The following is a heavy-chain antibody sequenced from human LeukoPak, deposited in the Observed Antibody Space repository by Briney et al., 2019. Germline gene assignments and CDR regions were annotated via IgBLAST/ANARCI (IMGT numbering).Heavy chain of an antibody. CDR1: GFTFRTSA. V-gene: IGHV3-48*04. CDR2: VGTSGDMT. CDR3: ARDSGVGGTFDH. J-gene: IGHJ5*02. Sequence: GGSLRLSCATSGFTFRTSAFSWVRQAPGKGQERVSYVGTSGDMTYYSASLTGRFTISRDNSKNSLFRQMTSLRVEHTAVYYCARDSGVGGTFDHWGQGSLLTVSS. D-gene: IGHD1-26*01.